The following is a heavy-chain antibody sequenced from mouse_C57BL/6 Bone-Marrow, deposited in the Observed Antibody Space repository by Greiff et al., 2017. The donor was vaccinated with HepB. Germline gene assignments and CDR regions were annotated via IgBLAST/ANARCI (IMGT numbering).Heavy chain of an antibody. CDR3: AREGGSFYYDAMDY. J-gene: IGHJ4*01. CDR1: GYSITSGYY. CDR2: ISYDGSN. V-gene: IGHV3-6*01. D-gene: IGHD1-1*02. Sequence: EVHLVESGPGLVKPSQSLSLTCSVTGYSITSGYYWNWIRRFPGNKLEWMGYISYDGSNNYNPSHKNRISITRDTSKNQFFLKLNSVTTEDTATYYCAREGGSFYYDAMDYWGQGTSVTVSS.